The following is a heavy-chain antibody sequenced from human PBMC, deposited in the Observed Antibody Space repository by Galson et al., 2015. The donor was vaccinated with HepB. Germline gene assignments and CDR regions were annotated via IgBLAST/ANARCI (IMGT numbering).Heavy chain of an antibody. D-gene: IGHD3-16*02. CDR1: GYTFTSYG. Sequence: SVKVSCKASGYTFTSYGISWVRQAPGQGLEWMGWISAYNGNTNYAQKLQGRVTMTTDTSTSTAYMELRSLRSDDTAVYYCARDPVYDYVWGSYRSYYYGMDVWGQGTTVTVSS. J-gene: IGHJ6*02. CDR3: ARDPVYDYVWGSYRSYYYGMDV. V-gene: IGHV1-18*04. CDR2: ISAYNGNT.